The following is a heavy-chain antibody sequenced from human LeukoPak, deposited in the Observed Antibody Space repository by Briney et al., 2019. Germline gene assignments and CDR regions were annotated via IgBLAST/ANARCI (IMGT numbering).Heavy chain of an antibody. CDR1: GFTFSSYG. CDR3: TTPVG. CDR2: IRYDGSNK. D-gene: IGHD1-26*01. V-gene: IGHV3-30*02. Sequence: GGSLRLSXAASGFTFSSYGMHWVRQAPGKRLEWVAFIRYDGSNKYYADSVKGRFTISRDNPKNTLYLQMNSLRAEDTAVYYCTTPVGWGQGTLVTVSS. J-gene: IGHJ4*02.